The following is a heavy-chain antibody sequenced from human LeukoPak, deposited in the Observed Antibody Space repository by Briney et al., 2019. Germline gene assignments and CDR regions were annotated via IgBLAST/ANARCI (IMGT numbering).Heavy chain of an antibody. CDR3: ARGLWYCSGGSCYSSYFHY. CDR2: IYYSGST. CDR1: GGSISSSSYY. V-gene: IGHV4-39*01. D-gene: IGHD2-15*01. J-gene: IGHJ4*02. Sequence: SETLSLTCTVSGGSISSSSYYWGWIRQPPGKGLEWIGSIYYSGSTYYNPSLKSRVTISVDTSKNQFSLKLSSVTAADTAVYYCARGLWYCSGGSCYSSYFHYWGQGTLVTVSS.